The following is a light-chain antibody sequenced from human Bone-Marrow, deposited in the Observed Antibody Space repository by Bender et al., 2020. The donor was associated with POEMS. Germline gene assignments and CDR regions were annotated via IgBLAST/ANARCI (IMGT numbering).Light chain of an antibody. CDR2: DAS. J-gene: IGLJ3*02. V-gene: IGLV2-23*01. Sequence: QSALTQPASVSGSPGQSITISCTGISSDVGSYNLVSWYQQHPGKAPKLIIYDASKRPSGVSNRFSGSKFGNTASLTISGLQAEDEADYYCCSYAGSATWVFGGGTKLTIL. CDR3: CSYAGSATWV. CDR1: SSDVGSYNL.